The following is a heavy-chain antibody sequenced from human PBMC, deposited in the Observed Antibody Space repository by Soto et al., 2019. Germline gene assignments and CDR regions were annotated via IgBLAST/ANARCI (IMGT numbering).Heavy chain of an antibody. CDR2: IYYSGST. J-gene: IGHJ4*02. D-gene: IGHD3-22*01. Sequence: QVQLQESGPGLVKPSQTLSLTCTASGGSISSGDYYWSWIRQPPGKGLEWIGYIYYSGSTYYNPSLKSRVTISVDTSKNQFSLKLSSVTAADTAVYYCARAPHYYDSSGYYWIGYYFDYWGQGTLVTVSS. CDR1: GGSISSGDYY. V-gene: IGHV4-30-4*01. CDR3: ARAPHYYDSSGYYWIGYYFDY.